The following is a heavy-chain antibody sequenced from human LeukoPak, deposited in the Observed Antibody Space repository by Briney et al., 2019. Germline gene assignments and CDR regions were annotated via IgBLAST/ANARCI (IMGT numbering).Heavy chain of an antibody. CDR3: ARVLYGSGSYRYYYGMDV. V-gene: IGHV4-59*01. D-gene: IGHD3-10*01. CDR2: IYYSGST. Sequence: SETLSLTCTVSGGSISSYYWSWIRQPPGKGLEWIGYIYYSGSTNYNPSLKSRVTISVDTSKNQFSLKLSSVTAADTAVYYCARVLYGSGSYRYYYGMDVWGQGTTVTVSS. CDR1: GGSISSYY. J-gene: IGHJ6*02.